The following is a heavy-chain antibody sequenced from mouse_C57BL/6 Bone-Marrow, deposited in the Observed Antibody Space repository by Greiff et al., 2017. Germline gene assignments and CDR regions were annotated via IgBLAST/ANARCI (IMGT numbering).Heavy chain of an antibody. CDR1: GYTFTSYW. D-gene: IGHD1-1*01. CDR3: ARDYYGSSFDY. Sequence: QVQLKQPGAELVRPGTSVKLSCKASGYTFTSYWMHWVKQRPGQGLEWIGVIDPSDSYTNYKQKFKGKATLTVDTSSSTAYMQLSSLTSEDSAVYYCARDYYGSSFDYWGQGTTLTVSS. V-gene: IGHV1-59*01. J-gene: IGHJ2*01. CDR2: IDPSDSYT.